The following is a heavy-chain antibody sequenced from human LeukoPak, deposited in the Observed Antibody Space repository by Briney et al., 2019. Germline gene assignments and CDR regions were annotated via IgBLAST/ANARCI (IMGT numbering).Heavy chain of an antibody. J-gene: IGHJ4*02. CDR3: ARDESRGGFDD. CDR1: GFTFSSYS. D-gene: IGHD3-16*01. V-gene: IGHV3-21*01. CDR2: ISSSSSYI. Sequence: GGSLRLSCAASGFTFSSYSMNWVRQAPGKGLEWVSSISSSSSYIYYADSVKGRFTISRDNAKNSLYLQMNSRRAADTAVYYGARDESRGGFDDWGQGTPVTASS.